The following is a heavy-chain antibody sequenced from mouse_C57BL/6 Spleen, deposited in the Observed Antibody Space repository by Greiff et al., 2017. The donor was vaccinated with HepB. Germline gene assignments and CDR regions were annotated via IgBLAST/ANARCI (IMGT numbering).Heavy chain of an antibody. CDR1: GFTFSSYG. CDR2: ISSGGSYT. V-gene: IGHV5-6*01. J-gene: IGHJ2*01. Sequence: VQLKESGGDLVKPGGSLKLSCAASGFTFSSYGMSWVRQTPDKRLEWVATISSGGSYTYYPDSVKGRFTISRDNAKNTLYLQMSSLKSEDTAMYYCARQGRDYVDYWGQGTTLTVSS. CDR3: ARQGRDYVDY.